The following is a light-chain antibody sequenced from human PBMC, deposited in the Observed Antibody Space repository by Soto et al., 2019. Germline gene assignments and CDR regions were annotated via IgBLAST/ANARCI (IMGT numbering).Light chain of an antibody. CDR2: GAS. Sequence: EILMTQSPATLSVSPGERATLSCRASQSVSSNLAWYQQKPGQAPRLLIYGASTRATGIPARFSGSGSGTEFTLTISSLQSEDFAVYYCQQYNNWPYTFGQGTKVDIK. CDR3: QQYNNWPYT. CDR1: QSVSSN. J-gene: IGKJ2*01. V-gene: IGKV3-15*01.